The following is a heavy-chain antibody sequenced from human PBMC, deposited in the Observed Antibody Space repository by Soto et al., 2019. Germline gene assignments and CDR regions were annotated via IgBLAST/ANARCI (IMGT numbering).Heavy chain of an antibody. CDR2: IYYSGST. CDR3: ARRIVATATFDY. Sequence: TSETLSLTCTVSGGSISSYYWSWIRQPPGKGLEWIGYIYYSGSTNHNPSLKSRVTISVDSSNNQFSLKLSSVTAADTAVYYCARRIVATATFDYWGQGTLVTVSS. D-gene: IGHD5-12*01. CDR1: GGSISSYY. J-gene: IGHJ4*02. V-gene: IGHV4-59*08.